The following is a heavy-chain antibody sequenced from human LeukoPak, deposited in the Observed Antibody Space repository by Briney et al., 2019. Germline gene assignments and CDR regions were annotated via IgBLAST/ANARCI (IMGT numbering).Heavy chain of an antibody. CDR3: WGDGSAGGTDMDG. CDR1: GSTFSSSS. Sequence: SGRSLRLSCAASGSTFSSSSMNWARHPPGKGLDWVSSISSSSTHIYYPDSVNGRFTLSRDNANNSPYLQLTRLRHAAPAVHYRWGDGSAGGTDMDGGGKG. CDR2: ISSSSTHI. D-gene: IGHD3-10*01. J-gene: IGHJ6*03. V-gene: IGHV3-21*01.